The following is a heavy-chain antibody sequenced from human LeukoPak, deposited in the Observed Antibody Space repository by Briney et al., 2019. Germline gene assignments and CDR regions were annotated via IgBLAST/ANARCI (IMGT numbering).Heavy chain of an antibody. Sequence: GGSLRLSCAASGFTFSSYAMHWVRQAPGKGLEWVAVISYDGSNKYYADSVKGRFTISRDNSKNTLYLQMNSLRAEDTAVYYCARDVAWFPSMIVVVISYYFDYCGQGTLVTVSS. V-gene: IGHV3-30-3*01. CDR2: ISYDGSNK. D-gene: IGHD3-22*01. CDR3: ARDVAWFPSMIVVVISYYFDY. J-gene: IGHJ4*02. CDR1: GFTFSSYA.